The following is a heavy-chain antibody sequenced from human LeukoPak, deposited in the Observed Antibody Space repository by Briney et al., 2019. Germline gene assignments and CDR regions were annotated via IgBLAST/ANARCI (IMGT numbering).Heavy chain of an antibody. V-gene: IGHV1-2*02. CDR2: INPNSGGT. J-gene: IGHJ4*02. CDR3: ARVPYGSGSYASLYASFDY. CDR1: GYTFTGYY. Sequence: APVKVSCKASGYTFTGYYMHWVRQAPGQGLEWMGWINPNSGGTNYAQKFQGRVTMTRDTSISTAYMELSRLRSDDTAVYYCARVPYGSGSYASLYASFDYWGQGTLVTVSS. D-gene: IGHD3-10*01.